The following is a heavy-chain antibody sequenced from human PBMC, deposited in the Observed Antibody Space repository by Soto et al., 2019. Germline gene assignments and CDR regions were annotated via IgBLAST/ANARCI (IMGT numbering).Heavy chain of an antibody. J-gene: IGHJ6*02. CDR2: MTAGGGST. CDR3: AKDCYGSGTDYFYGMDV. Sequence: PGGSLRLSCAASGFSFSSYAMSWVRQAPGKGPEWIASMTAGGGSTYHADSVKGRFTLSRDNSKNMLYLQMNSLRADETVVYYCAKDCYGSGTDYFYGMDVRGQGTTVTVSS. V-gene: IGHV3-23*01. D-gene: IGHD3-10*01. CDR1: GFSFSSYA.